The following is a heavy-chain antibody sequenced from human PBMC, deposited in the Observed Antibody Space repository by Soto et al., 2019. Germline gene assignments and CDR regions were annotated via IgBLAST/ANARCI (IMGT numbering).Heavy chain of an antibody. Sequence: PGGSLRLSCAASEFTFGSYAMSWVRQAPGKGLEWVSGISGSGGSTYYADSVKGRFTISRDNSKNTLYLQMNSLRAEDTAVYYCAKDREYYFDYWGQGTLVTVSS. CDR1: EFTFGSYA. CDR2: ISGSGGST. V-gene: IGHV3-23*01. D-gene: IGHD3-16*01. CDR3: AKDREYYFDY. J-gene: IGHJ4*02.